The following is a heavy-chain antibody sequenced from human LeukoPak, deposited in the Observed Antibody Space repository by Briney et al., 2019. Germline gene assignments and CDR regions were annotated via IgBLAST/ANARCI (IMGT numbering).Heavy chain of an antibody. CDR2: IIPIFGTA. D-gene: IGHD3-3*01. Sequence: SVKVSCKASGGTFSSYAISWVRQAPGQGLEWMGGIIPIFGTANYARKFQGRVTITADESTSTAYMELSNLRSEDTAVYYCARDRFRITIFGVVILNWFDPWGQGTLVTVSS. CDR1: GGTFSSYA. CDR3: ARDRFRITIFGVVILNWFDP. J-gene: IGHJ5*02. V-gene: IGHV1-69*13.